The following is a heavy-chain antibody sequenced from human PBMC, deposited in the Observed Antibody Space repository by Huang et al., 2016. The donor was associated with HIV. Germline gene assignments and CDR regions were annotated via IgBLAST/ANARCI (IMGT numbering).Heavy chain of an antibody. CDR3: ARMQYSNGWYYFDY. V-gene: IGHV3-11*04. CDR2: ITSSGSNR. J-gene: IGHJ4*02. CDR1: GFIFSDYY. D-gene: IGHD6-19*01. Sequence: QVQLVESGGDLVKPGGSLRLSCAASGFIFSDYYMIWIRQAPGKGLEEVSYITSSGSNRHYVDSVKGRFTISRDSANDSLFLQMHSLRAEDTAIYYCARMQYSNGWYYFDYWGPGTLVTVSS.